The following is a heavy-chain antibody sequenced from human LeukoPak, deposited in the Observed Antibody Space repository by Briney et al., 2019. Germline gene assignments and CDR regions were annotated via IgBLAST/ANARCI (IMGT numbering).Heavy chain of an antibody. V-gene: IGHV3-21*01. J-gene: IGHJ4*02. CDR2: ISSSSSYI. D-gene: IGHD4-17*01. CDR3: ARDQGTTVTPYFDY. CDR1: GFTFSSYS. Sequence: GGSLRLSCAASGFTFSSYSMNWVSQAPGKGLEWVSSISSSSSYIYYADSVKGRFTISRDNAKNSLYLQMNSLRAEDTAVYYCARDQGTTVTPYFDYWGQGTLVTVSS.